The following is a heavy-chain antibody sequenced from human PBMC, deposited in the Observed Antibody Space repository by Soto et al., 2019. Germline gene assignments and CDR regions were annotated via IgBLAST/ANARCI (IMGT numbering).Heavy chain of an antibody. CDR2: ISGSGSST. V-gene: IGHV3-23*01. Sequence: GGSLRLSCAASGLTFSNYAMSWVRQAPGKGLEWVSTISGSGSSTYYADSVKGRFTISRDNSKNTLYLQMNSLRAEDTALYYCAKGPSPTGYYDFDSWGQGTLDTVSS. D-gene: IGHD3-9*01. CDR3: AKGPSPTGYYDFDS. CDR1: GLTFSNYA. J-gene: IGHJ4*02.